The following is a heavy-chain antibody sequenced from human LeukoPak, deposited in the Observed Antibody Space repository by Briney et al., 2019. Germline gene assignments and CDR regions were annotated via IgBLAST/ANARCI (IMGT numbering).Heavy chain of an antibody. V-gene: IGHV4-30-2*03. Sequence: SETLSLTCAVSGGSISSGGYSWSWIRQPPGKGLEWIGYIYYSGSTYYNPSLKSRVTISVDTSKNQFSLKLSSVTAADTAVYYCARHPSDYYDSSGYSTYFDYWGQGTLVTVSS. D-gene: IGHD3-22*01. CDR2: IYYSGST. J-gene: IGHJ4*02. CDR1: GGSISSGGYS. CDR3: ARHPSDYYDSSGYSTYFDY.